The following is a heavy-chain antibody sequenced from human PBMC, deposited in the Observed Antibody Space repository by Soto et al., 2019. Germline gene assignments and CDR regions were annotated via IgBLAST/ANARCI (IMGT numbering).Heavy chain of an antibody. CDR3: AKLVDYDFWGRTIEGFGAFDI. J-gene: IGHJ3*02. Sequence: QVQLVESGGGVVQPGRSLRLSCAASGFTFSSYGMHWVRQAPGKGLEWVAVISYDGSNKYYADSVKGRFTISRDNSKNTLYLQMNSLRAEETAVYYCAKLVDYDFWGRTIEGFGAFDIWGQGTMVTVSS. CDR1: GFTFSSYG. CDR2: ISYDGSNK. D-gene: IGHD3-3*01. V-gene: IGHV3-30*18.